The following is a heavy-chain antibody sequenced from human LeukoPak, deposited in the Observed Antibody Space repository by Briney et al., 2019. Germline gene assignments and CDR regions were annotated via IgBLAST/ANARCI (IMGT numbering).Heavy chain of an antibody. Sequence: GGSLRLSCAASGFTFSSYGMHWVRQAPGKGLEWVAVISYDGSNKYYADSVKGRFTISRDNSKNTLYLQMNSLRAEDTAVYYCARDRWEDTAMVYYYYYYGMDVWGQGTTVTVSS. CDR3: ARDRWEDTAMVYYYYYYGMDV. V-gene: IGHV3-30*03. CDR2: ISYDGSNK. D-gene: IGHD5-18*01. J-gene: IGHJ6*02. CDR1: GFTFSSYG.